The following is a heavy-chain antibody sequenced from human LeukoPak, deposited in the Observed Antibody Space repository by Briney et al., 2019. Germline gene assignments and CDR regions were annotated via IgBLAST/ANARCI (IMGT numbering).Heavy chain of an antibody. V-gene: IGHV4-61*01. CDR2: IYDTGST. D-gene: IGHD6-19*01. Sequence: PSETLSLTCTVSGGSISSSNYYWSWIRQPPGKGLEWIGYIYDTGSTNYNPSLKGRVTISVDTSKNQFSLNLNSVTAADTAEYYCARAPGSAYYPYYYMDVWGKGTTVTVSS. CDR1: GGSISSSNYY. CDR3: ARAPGSAYYPYYYMDV. J-gene: IGHJ6*03.